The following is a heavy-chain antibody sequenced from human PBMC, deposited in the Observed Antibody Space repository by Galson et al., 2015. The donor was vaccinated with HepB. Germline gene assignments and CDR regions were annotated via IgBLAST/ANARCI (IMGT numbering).Heavy chain of an antibody. V-gene: IGHV3-23*01. D-gene: IGHD3-10*01. CDR2: IYAAPIKT. CDR1: GFTFSNSA. Sequence: SLRLSCAASGFTFSNSAMTWVRQAPGKGLEWVSSIYAAPIKTYYIDSVKGRFTISRDNSKNTLYLQMNGLRVEDTAVYYCAKGADYYGPGNYQNWFDPWGQGTLV. J-gene: IGHJ5*02. CDR3: AKGADYYGPGNYQNWFDP.